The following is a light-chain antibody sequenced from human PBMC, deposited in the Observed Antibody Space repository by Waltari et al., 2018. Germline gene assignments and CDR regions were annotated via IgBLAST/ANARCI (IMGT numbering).Light chain of an antibody. CDR1: QSVNTY. CDR3: QQYYKWPLT. V-gene: IGKV3-15*01. Sequence: EIVLTQSPATLSVSPGERATLSCRASQSVNTYLAWYPQKPGQAPRIPISGAFSRATGMSARFSGSGSGTDFTFTISSLEFADSAVYYCQQYYKWPLTFGGGTKMEIK. CDR2: GAF. J-gene: IGKJ4*01.